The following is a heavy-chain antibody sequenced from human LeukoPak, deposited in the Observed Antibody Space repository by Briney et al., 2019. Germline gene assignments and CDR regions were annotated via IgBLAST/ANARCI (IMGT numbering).Heavy chain of an antibody. CDR1: GGSFSGYY. CDR2: INHSGST. Sequence: SETLSLTCAVYGGSFSGYYWSWIRQPPGKGLEWIGEINHSGSTNYNPSLKSRVTISVDTSKNQFSLKLSSVTAADTAVYYCARDSSSGWETDYWGQGTLVTVSS. V-gene: IGHV4-34*01. D-gene: IGHD6-19*01. CDR3: ARDSSSGWETDY. J-gene: IGHJ4*02.